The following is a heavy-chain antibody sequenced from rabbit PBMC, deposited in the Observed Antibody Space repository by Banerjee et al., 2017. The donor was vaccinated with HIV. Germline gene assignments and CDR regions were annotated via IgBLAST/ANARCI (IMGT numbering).Heavy chain of an antibody. CDR2: IHAGSSDST. J-gene: IGHJ2*01. CDR1: GFDFSSNA. CDR3: ARERAGDAAYGYVGHDGFDP. V-gene: IGHV1S45*01. D-gene: IGHD6-1*01. Sequence: QEQLEESGGDLVKPEGSLTITCTASGFDFSSNAMCWVRQAPGKGLEWIACIHAGSSDSTYYASWAKGRFSISKTSSTTVTLQMTSLTASDTATYFCARERAGDAAYGYVGHDGFDPWGQGTLVTVS.